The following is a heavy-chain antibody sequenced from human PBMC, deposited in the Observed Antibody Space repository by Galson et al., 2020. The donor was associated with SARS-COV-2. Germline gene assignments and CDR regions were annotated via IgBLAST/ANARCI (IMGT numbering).Heavy chain of an antibody. J-gene: IGHJ6*03. Sequence: RESLRLSCAASGLTFSIYGIHWVRQAPGKGLEWVAFIRYDGSAKHYADSVKGRFTISRDNSKNMLFLQMSSLRAEDTAVYYCAKDRKEYSYSSLGYIDVWGKGTTVTISS. D-gene: IGHD5-18*01. CDR2: IRYDGSAK. CDR3: AKDRKEYSYSSLGYIDV. CDR1: GLTFSIYG. V-gene: IGHV3-30*02.